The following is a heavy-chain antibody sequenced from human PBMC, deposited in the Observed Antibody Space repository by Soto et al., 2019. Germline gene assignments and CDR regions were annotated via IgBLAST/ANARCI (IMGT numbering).Heavy chain of an antibody. Sequence: PSETLSLTCTVSGGSISSGGYYWSWIRQHPGKGLEWIGYIYYSGSTYYNPSLKSRVTISVDTSKNQFSLKLSSVTAADTAVYYCARDQVPGYSSSWYVPHDYWGQGTLVTVSS. D-gene: IGHD6-13*01. V-gene: IGHV4-31*03. CDR2: IYYSGST. J-gene: IGHJ4*02. CDR3: ARDQVPGYSSSWYVPHDY. CDR1: GGSISSGGYY.